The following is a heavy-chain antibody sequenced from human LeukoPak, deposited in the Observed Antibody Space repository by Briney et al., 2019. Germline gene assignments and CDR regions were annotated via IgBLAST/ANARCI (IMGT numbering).Heavy chain of an antibody. J-gene: IGHJ4*02. V-gene: IGHV4-38-2*01. CDR1: GYSISSGYY. Sequence: SETLSLTCAVSGYSISSGYYWGWIRQPPGKGLEWIGSIYYSGTTYYNPSLKSRVAISVDTSKNHFSLKLSSVTAADTAVYYCARHFNYDFDYWGQGTLVTVSS. CDR3: ARHFNYDFDY. CDR2: IYYSGTT. D-gene: IGHD3-3*01.